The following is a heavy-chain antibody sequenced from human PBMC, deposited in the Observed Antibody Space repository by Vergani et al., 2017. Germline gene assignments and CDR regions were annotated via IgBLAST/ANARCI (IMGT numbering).Heavy chain of an antibody. Sequence: QVQLVQSGAEVKKPGASVKVSCKASGYTFTGYYMHWVRQAPGQGLEWMGWINPNSGGTNYAQKLKGRVTMTTDTSTITAYMELRSLRSDDTAVYYCARDLNSGWYFYYFDYWGQGTLVTVSS. J-gene: IGHJ4*02. CDR2: INPNSGGT. CDR3: ARDLNSGWYFYYFDY. D-gene: IGHD6-19*01. V-gene: IGHV1-2*02. CDR1: GYTFTGYY.